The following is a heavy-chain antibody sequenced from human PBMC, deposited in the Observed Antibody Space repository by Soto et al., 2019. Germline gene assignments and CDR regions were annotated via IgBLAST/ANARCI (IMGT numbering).Heavy chain of an antibody. D-gene: IGHD1-26*01. CDR1: GFSFGGSW. V-gene: IGHV3-7*04. CDR3: AREHYFGLDY. J-gene: IGHJ4*02. Sequence: HPGGSLRLSCAASGFSFGGSWMTWVRQALGKGLEWLAKINPDGSGEYYVDSVKGRFTISRDNAKSSLFFQMHSLRDEDTAVYFCAREHYFGLDYWGQGTLVTVSS. CDR2: INPDGSGE.